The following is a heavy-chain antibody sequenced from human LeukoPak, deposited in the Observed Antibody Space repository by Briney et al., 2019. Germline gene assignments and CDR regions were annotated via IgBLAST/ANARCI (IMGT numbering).Heavy chain of an antibody. Sequence: SETLSLTCTVSGGSISSSSYYWGWIRQPPGKGLEWIGSIYYSGSTYYNPSLKSRVTISVDTSKNQFSLKLSSVTAADTAVYYCARGLMVRGVIMRGYYFDYWGQGTLVTVSS. J-gene: IGHJ4*02. CDR3: ARGLMVRGVIMRGYYFDY. CDR1: GGSISSSSYY. CDR2: IYYSGST. D-gene: IGHD3-10*01. V-gene: IGHV4-39*07.